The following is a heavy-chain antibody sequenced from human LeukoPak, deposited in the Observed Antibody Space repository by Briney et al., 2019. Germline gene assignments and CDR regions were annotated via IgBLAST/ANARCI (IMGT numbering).Heavy chain of an antibody. CDR3: ASQGAFVSDWFGP. CDR2: IYHDGST. J-gene: IGHJ5*02. CDR1: RYFITTNYY. V-gene: IGHV4-38-2*01. D-gene: IGHD1-26*01. Sequence: SETLSLTCSVSRYFITTNYYWGWIRQPPGKGLEWIGSIYHDGSTYYNPSLKSRVTMSVDKSKNQFSLKLTSVTAADTALYYCASQGAFVSDWFGPWGQGTPVTVSS.